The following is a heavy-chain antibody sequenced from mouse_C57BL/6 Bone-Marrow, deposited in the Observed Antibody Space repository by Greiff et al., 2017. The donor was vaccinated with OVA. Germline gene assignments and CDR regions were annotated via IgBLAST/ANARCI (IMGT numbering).Heavy chain of an antibody. Sequence: VQLQQSGAELVRPGASVKLSCTASGFNIKDDYMHWVKQRPEQGLEWIGWIDPENGDTEYASKFQGKATITADTSSNTAYLQLSSLTSEDTAVYYCTIYDGHGGGWYFDVWGTGTTVTVSS. CDR3: TIYDGHGGGWYFDV. D-gene: IGHD2-3*01. J-gene: IGHJ1*03. CDR1: GFNIKDDY. V-gene: IGHV14-4*01. CDR2: IDPENGDT.